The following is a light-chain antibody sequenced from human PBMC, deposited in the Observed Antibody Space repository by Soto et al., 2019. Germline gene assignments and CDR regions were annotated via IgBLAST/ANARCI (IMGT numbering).Light chain of an antibody. J-gene: IGLJ2*01. CDR3: TSWTTSTTMI. CDR1: SSDIGAYNF. Sequence: QSALTQPASVTVSPGQSMTISCTGTSSDIGAYNFVSWYQQHPGKAPKLMLYDVNIRPSGVSNRFSGSKSGNTASLTISGLQAEDEADYYCTSWTTSTTMIFGGGTKVTVL. V-gene: IGLV2-14*03. CDR2: DVN.